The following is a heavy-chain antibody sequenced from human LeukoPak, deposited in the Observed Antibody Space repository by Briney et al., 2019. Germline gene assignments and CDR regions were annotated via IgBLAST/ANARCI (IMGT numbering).Heavy chain of an antibody. CDR3: ARTLYQQKYNWNWLFDY. D-gene: IGHD1-7*01. J-gene: IGHJ4*02. Sequence: SETLSLTCTVSGGSISSYYWSWIRQPAGKGLEWIGRIYTSGSTNYNPSLKSRVTMSVDTSKNQFSLKLSSVTAADTAVYYCARTLYQQKYNWNWLFDYWGQGTLVTVSS. CDR2: IYTSGST. CDR1: GGSISSYY. V-gene: IGHV4-4*07.